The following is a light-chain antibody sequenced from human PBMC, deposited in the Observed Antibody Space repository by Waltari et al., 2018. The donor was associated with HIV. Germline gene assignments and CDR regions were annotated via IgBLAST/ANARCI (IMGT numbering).Light chain of an antibody. CDR2: DVT. V-gene: IGLV2-23*02. CDR1: STDIGTYVL. J-gene: IGLJ3*02. Sequence: QSALTQTPSASGSPGPAIHVPCTWTSTDIGTYVLFSWFQQEPGKAPKLIMHDVTARPSGVSSRVSGSKSGNTAFLTISGLQVEDESLYFCCSFSPNGAAWVFGGGTKVTVL. CDR3: CSFSPNGAAWV.